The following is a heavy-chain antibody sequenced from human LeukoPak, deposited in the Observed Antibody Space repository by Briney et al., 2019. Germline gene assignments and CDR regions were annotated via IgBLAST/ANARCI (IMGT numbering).Heavy chain of an antibody. D-gene: IGHD3-10*01. CDR1: GFTFSSYE. CDR2: ISSSGSTI. J-gene: IGHJ3*02. V-gene: IGHV3-48*03. CDR3: ARVPASLWFGELLGHDAFDI. Sequence: GGSLRLSCAASGFTFSSYEMNWVRQAPGKGLEWVSYISSSGSTIYYADSVKGRFTISRDNAKNSLYLQMNSLRAEDTAVYYCARVPASLWFGELLGHDAFDIWGQGTMVTVSS.